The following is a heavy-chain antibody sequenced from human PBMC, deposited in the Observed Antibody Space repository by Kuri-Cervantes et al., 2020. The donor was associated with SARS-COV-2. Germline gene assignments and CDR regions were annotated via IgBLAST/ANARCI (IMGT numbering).Heavy chain of an antibody. V-gene: IGHV4-59*01. Sequence: SETLSLTCTVSGGSISTYYWSWIRQPPGKGLEWIGYVYSSGSTNYSPSLKSRVTMSVDTSKNQFSLKLTSVTAADTAVYCCTRAGYDNSGYYYSFDFWGQGTLVTVSS. CDR2: VYSSGST. D-gene: IGHD3-22*01. J-gene: IGHJ4*02. CDR1: GGSISTYY. CDR3: TRAGYDNSGYYYSFDF.